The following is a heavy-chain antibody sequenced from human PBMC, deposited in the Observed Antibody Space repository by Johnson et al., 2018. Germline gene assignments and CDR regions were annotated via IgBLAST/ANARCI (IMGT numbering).Heavy chain of an antibody. D-gene: IGHD3-22*01. CDR2: ISYDGSNK. J-gene: IGHJ3*02. Sequence: QVQLVQSGGGVVQPGRSLRLSCAASGFTFSSYGMHWVRQAPGKGLEWVAVISYDGSNKYYAESVKGRFTISRDNSKNTLYLQMNSLRAEDTGVYYCANSRGYYDSSGYYAFDIWGQGTMVTVSS. CDR1: GFTFSSYG. V-gene: IGHV3-30*18. CDR3: ANSRGYYDSSGYYAFDI.